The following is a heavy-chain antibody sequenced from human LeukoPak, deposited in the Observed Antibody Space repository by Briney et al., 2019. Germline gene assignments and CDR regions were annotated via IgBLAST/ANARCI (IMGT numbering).Heavy chain of an antibody. CDR1: GYTFTSYG. CDR2: ISAYNGNT. V-gene: IGHV1-18*01. CDR3: ARDRYQLPNDAFDI. J-gene: IGHJ3*02. Sequence: PSVKVSXKASGYTFTSYGISWVRQAPGQGLEWMGWISAYNGNTNYAQKLQGRVTMTTDTSTSTAYMELRSLRSDDTAVYYCARDRYQLPNDAFDIWGQGTMVTVSS. D-gene: IGHD2-2*01.